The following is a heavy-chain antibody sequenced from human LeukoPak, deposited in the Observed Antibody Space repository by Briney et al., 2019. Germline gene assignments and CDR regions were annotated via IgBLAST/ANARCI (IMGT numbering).Heavy chain of an antibody. CDR3: ARDRRTMVRGVISPRGFDP. Sequence: ASVKVSCKASGYTFTSYGISWVRQAPGQGLEWMGWISAYNGNTNYAQKLQGRVTMTTDTSTSTAYMELRSLRSDDTAVYYCARDRRTMVRGVISPRGFDPWGQGTLVTVSS. J-gene: IGHJ5*02. D-gene: IGHD3-10*01. CDR1: GYTFTSYG. V-gene: IGHV1-18*01. CDR2: ISAYNGNT.